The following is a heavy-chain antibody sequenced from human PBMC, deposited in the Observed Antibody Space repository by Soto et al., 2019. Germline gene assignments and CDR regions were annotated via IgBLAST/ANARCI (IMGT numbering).Heavy chain of an antibody. CDR3: ARGGYSSGWYRGTDWFDP. D-gene: IGHD6-19*01. CDR2: ISVYNGNT. CDR1: GYTFTSYG. V-gene: IGHV1-18*01. Sequence: EASVKVSCKTSGYTFTSYGSSWVRQAPGQGLEWMGWISVYNGNTNYAQRLQGRVTMTTDTSKNQFSLKLSSVTAADTAVYYCARGGYSSGWYRGTDWFDPWGQGTLVTVSS. J-gene: IGHJ5*02.